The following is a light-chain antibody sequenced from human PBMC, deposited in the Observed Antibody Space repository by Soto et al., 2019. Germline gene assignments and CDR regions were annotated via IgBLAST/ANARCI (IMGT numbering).Light chain of an antibody. Sequence: QSVLTQPASVSGSPGQSITISCTGTSSDVGSYNVVSWYQQHPGEVPKLMIYEVSKRPSGVSNRFSGSKSGNTASLTNSGLQAGDETDYNCCSYVCSNPYVCVNGTTVTLL. CDR2: EVS. J-gene: IGLJ1*01. V-gene: IGLV2-23*02. CDR1: SSDVGSYNV. CDR3: CSYVCSNPYV.